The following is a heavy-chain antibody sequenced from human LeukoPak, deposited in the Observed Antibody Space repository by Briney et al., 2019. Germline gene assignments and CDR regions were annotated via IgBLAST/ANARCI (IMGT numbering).Heavy chain of an antibody. Sequence: SETLSLTCTVSGGSISSSSYYWGWIRQPPGKGLEWIGSIYYSGSTYYNPSLKSRVTISVDTSKNQFSLKLSSVTDADTAVYYCARDTYYYDSSGYFGYFDYWGQGTLVTVSS. CDR2: IYYSGST. D-gene: IGHD3-22*01. CDR3: ARDTYYYDSSGYFGYFDY. J-gene: IGHJ4*02. CDR1: GGSISSSSYY. V-gene: IGHV4-39*02.